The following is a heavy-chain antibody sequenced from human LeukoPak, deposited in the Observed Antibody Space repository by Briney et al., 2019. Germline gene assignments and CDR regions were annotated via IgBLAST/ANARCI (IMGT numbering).Heavy chain of an antibody. CDR1: GGSISSYY. CDR2: IYYSGST. CDR3: ARGGIAAAAFDY. J-gene: IGHJ4*02. D-gene: IGHD6-13*01. Sequence: PSETLPLTCTVSGGSISSYYWSWIRQPPGKGLEWIGYIYYSGSTNYNPSLKSRVTISVDTSKNQFSLKLSSVTAADTAVYYCARGGIAAAAFDYWGQGTLVTVSS. V-gene: IGHV4-59*01.